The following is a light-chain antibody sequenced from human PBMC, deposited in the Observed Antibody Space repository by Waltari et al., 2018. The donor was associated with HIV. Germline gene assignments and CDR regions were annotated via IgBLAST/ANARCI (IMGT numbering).Light chain of an antibody. CDR3: QRIGTSPPRYT. CDR1: QSVSSSY. CDR2: AAS. J-gene: IGKJ2*01. V-gene: IGKV3-20*01. Sequence: IVLTQSPGTLSLSPGERATLSCRASQSVSSSYLAWYQQKPGQAPRLLIYAASSRATGVPDRFSGSASGADFTVTISRLEPEDFAVYYCQRIGTSPPRYTFGQGTKLELK.